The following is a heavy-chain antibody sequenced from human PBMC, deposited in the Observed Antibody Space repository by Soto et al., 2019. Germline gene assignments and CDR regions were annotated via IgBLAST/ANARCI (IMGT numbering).Heavy chain of an antibody. CDR3: AKERSGTDYYFGMDV. D-gene: IGHD1-1*01. Sequence: EVQLVESGGGLVQPGRSLRLSCAASGFSFDDYAMHWVRQAPGKGLEWVSTISWNSGSIGYADSVKGRFTISRDNAKNYLYLQMNSLRAEDTALYYCAKERSGTDYYFGMDVWGQGTTVTVSS. CDR1: GFSFDDYA. V-gene: IGHV3-9*01. J-gene: IGHJ6*02. CDR2: ISWNSGSI.